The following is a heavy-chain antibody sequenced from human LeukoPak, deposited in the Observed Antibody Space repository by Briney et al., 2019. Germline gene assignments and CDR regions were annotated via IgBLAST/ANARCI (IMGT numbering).Heavy chain of an antibody. J-gene: IGHJ4*02. D-gene: IGHD2-15*01. CDR3: ARQLGYCSDGDCYFDF. CDR2: ISGSGGST. V-gene: IGHV3-23*01. Sequence: GSLRLSCAASGVTFSNYAMSWVRQAPGRGLEWVSAISGSGGSTYSADSVKGRFTISRDNSKNTLHLQMNSLRAEDTAVYHCARQLGYCSDGDCYFDFWGQGTLVTVSS. CDR1: GVTFSNYA.